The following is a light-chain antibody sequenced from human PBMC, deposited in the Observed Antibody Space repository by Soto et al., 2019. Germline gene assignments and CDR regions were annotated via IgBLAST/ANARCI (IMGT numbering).Light chain of an antibody. J-gene: IGLJ2*01. CDR2: GNS. CDR3: QSYDSNISLV. CDR1: SSNIGAGYD. V-gene: IGLV1-40*01. Sequence: QTVVTQPPSVSGAPGQRVTISCTGSSSNIGAGYDVHWYQQHPGTAPQLLIYGNSKRPSGVPDRFSGSKSGTSASLAITGLQAEDEADSYCQSYDSNISLVFGGGTNLTVL.